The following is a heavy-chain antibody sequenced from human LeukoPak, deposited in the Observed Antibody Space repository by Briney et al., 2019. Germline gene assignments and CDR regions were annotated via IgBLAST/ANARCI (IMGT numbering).Heavy chain of an antibody. CDR3: ARPYSSGWYMRWNYFDY. CDR1: GFTLSSYG. D-gene: IGHD6-19*01. J-gene: IGHJ4*02. CDR2: IRYDGSNK. V-gene: IGHV3-30*02. Sequence: GGSLRLSCAASGFTLSSYGIHWVRQAPGKGLEWVAFIRYDGSNKYYADSVKGRFTISRDNSKNTLYLQMNSLRAKDTAVYYCARPYSSGWYMRWNYFDYWGQGTLVTVSS.